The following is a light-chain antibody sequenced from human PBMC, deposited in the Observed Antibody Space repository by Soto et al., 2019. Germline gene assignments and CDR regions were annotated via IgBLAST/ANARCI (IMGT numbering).Light chain of an antibody. J-gene: IGKJ2*01. Sequence: DIQMTQSPSTLSAFVGDRVTITCRASQIISISLAWYQQKAGKAPKLLIYAASSLQSGVPSRFSGSGSGTEFTLTISSLQPDDFAAYYCQQYNSYPYTFGQGTKVEI. V-gene: IGKV1-5*01. CDR1: QIISIS. CDR2: AAS. CDR3: QQYNSYPYT.